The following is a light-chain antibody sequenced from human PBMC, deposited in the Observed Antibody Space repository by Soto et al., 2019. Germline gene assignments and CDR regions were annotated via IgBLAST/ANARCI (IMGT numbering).Light chain of an antibody. CDR2: GAS. Sequence: ILLTQSPGTLSLSPGERTTLSCRASQSISRYLAWYQQKPGQGPRLLIYGASSRATGTPDRFSGSGSGTDFTLTINRLEPEDFALYYCQQYGSSPPTFGQGTKVEIK. CDR1: QSISRY. V-gene: IGKV3-20*01. CDR3: QQYGSSPPT. J-gene: IGKJ1*01.